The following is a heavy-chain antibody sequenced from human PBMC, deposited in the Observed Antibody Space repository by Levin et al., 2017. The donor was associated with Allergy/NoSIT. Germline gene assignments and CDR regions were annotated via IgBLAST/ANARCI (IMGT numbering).Heavy chain of an antibody. CDR1: GFTLSLYS. D-gene: IGHD4-23*01. V-gene: IGHV3-48*01. Sequence: GESLKISCAASGFTLSLYSMNWVRQAPGKGLEWISYITDTSSTIYYADSVKGRFTISRDNAKNSLYLQMNSLRAEDTAVYYCARGGGGNSPGDYWGQGALVTVSS. J-gene: IGHJ4*02. CDR2: ITDTSSTI. CDR3: ARGGGGNSPGDY.